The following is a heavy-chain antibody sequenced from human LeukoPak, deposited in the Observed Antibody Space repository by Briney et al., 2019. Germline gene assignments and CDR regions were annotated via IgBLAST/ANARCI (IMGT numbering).Heavy chain of an antibody. D-gene: IGHD2/OR15-2a*01. V-gene: IGHV4-34*01. CDR2: INHSGST. J-gene: IGHJ4*02. CDR1: GGSFSAYY. Sequence: PSETLSLTCAVYGGSFSAYYWSWIRQPPGKGLEWIGEINHSGSTNYNPFLKSRVTISVDTSKNQFSLKLSSVTAADTAVYYCARVGNRGGDYWGQGTLVTVSS. CDR3: ARVGNRGGDY.